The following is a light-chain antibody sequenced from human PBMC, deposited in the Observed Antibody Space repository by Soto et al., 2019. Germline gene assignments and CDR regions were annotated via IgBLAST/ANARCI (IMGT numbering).Light chain of an antibody. CDR1: QNIHSAY. V-gene: IGKV3-20*01. Sequence: IVLTPSPGTLSLSPVERATLSGRASQNIHSAYLAWYQQKPGQAPRLLVYGVSTRATGIPDRFSGRGSGTDFTLTISRLEPEDFAVYYCHQYNTSPWTFGQGTKVDIK. CDR2: GVS. CDR3: HQYNTSPWT. J-gene: IGKJ1*01.